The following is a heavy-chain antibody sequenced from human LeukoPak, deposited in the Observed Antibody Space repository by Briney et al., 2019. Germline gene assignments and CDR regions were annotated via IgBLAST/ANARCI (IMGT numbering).Heavy chain of an antibody. CDR3: ARADCGGNYCYPPIIWFKA. J-gene: IGHJ5*02. CDR1: GFTFSDYY. D-gene: IGHD2-21*01. Sequence: GGSLRLSCATSGFTFSDYYMSWFRQAPGKGLEWVSYISTSGSSIDYADSVKGRFTISRDNAKNSLSLQMNSLRADDSAMYYCARADCGGNYCYPPIIWFKAWGQGTLVTVSS. CDR2: ISTSGSSI. V-gene: IGHV3-11*01.